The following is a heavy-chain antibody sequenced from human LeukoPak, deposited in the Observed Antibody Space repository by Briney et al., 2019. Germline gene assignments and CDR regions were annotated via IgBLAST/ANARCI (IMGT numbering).Heavy chain of an antibody. CDR2: IYYSGSS. V-gene: IGHV4-59*08. CDR1: GVSISSDY. D-gene: IGHD4-17*01. Sequence: SETLSLTRTVSGVSISSDYWSWIRLPPGKGLEWIGYIYYSGSSNYNPSLKSRVTMSVDTSKNQFSLKLTSVTTADTAVYYCARRLRQNLFDPWGQGTLVTVSS. CDR3: ARRLRQNLFDP. J-gene: IGHJ5*02.